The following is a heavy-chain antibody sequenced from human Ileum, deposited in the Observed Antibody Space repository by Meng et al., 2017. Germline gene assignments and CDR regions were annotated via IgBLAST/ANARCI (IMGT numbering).Heavy chain of an antibody. V-gene: IGHV3-15*01. D-gene: IGHD1-14*01. CDR2: IKSKHYGETT. CDR1: GFTFTNAW. CDR3: VAAVPGVGSGEFDY. Sequence: GESLKISCAASGFTFTNAWRSWVRQAPGKGLEWVSLIKSKHYGETTDHAAPVKGRFTISRDDSRSTLFLQMNSLKIEDTAVYCSVAAVPGVGSGEFDYWGQGMVVTVSS. J-gene: IGHJ4*02.